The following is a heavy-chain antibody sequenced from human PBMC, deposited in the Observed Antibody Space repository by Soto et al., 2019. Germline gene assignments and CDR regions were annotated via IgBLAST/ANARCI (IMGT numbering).Heavy chain of an antibody. J-gene: IGHJ6*02. CDR3: AKEWADLGESGEDV. CDR2: ISGGYT. V-gene: IGHV3-23*01. D-gene: IGHD3-16*01. Sequence: EVQLLESGGGLVQPGGSLRLSCAAYGFTFSSSAMTWIRQAPGKGLEWVSGISGGYTYYADSVKGRFTISRDNSKNTLYLQMNTLRAEDTAVYYCAKEWADLGESGEDVWGQGTTVTVSS. CDR1: GFTFSSSA.